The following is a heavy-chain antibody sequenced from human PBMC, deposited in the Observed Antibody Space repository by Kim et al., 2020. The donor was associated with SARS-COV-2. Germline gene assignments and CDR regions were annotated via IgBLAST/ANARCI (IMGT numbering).Heavy chain of an antibody. V-gene: IGHV1-46*01. CDR3: ARPSSGGSLYGMDV. Sequence: AQKFQGRVTMTRDTSTSTVYMERSSLRSEDTAVYYCARPSSGGSLYGMDVWGQGTTVTVSS. J-gene: IGHJ6*02. D-gene: IGHD2-15*01.